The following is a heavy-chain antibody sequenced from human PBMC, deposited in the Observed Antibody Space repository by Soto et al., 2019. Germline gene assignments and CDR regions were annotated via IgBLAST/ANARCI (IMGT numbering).Heavy chain of an antibody. CDR2: IFSNDEK. CDR1: GFSLSNARMG. D-gene: IGHD5-18*01. J-gene: IGHJ5*02. CDR3: ARSRRGSGYSYGQNWFDP. Sequence: QVTLKESGPVLVKPTETLTLTCTVSGFSLSNARMGVSWIRQPPGKALEWLAHIFSNDEKSYSTSLKSRLTISKDTSKSQVVLTMTNMDPGDTATYYCARSRRGSGYSYGQNWFDPWGQGTLVTVSS. V-gene: IGHV2-26*01.